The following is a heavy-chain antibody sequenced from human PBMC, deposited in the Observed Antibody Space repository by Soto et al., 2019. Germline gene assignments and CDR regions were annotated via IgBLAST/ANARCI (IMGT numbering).Heavy chain of an antibody. Sequence: SVKVSCKASGYTFTYRYLHWLLQAPGQALEWMGWITPFNGNTNYAQKFQDRGTITRDRSMSTAYMELSSLRSEDTAMYYCATRLLDYGSGSYSSLNDAFDIWGQGTMVTVSS. J-gene: IGHJ3*02. CDR3: ATRLLDYGSGSYSSLNDAFDI. D-gene: IGHD3-10*01. CDR2: ITPFNGNT. CDR1: GYTFTYRY. V-gene: IGHV1-45*02.